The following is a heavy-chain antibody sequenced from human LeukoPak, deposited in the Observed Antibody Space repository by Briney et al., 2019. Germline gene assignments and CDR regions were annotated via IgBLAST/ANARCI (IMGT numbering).Heavy chain of an antibody. V-gene: IGHV3-21*01. J-gene: IGHJ4*02. Sequence: PGGSLRLSRAASGFTLSSYSMHWVPQAPAKGLEGVSSISSSSSYIYYADSVKGRFTISRDKAKTSLYMQMNSLRAEDTAVYYCARGATTLGYWGQGTLVTVSS. CDR2: ISSSSSYI. CDR1: GFTLSSYS. D-gene: IGHD1-26*01. CDR3: ARGATTLGY.